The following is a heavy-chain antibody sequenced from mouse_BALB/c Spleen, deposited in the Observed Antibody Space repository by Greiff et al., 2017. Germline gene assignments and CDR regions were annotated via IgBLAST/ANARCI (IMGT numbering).Heavy chain of an antibody. D-gene: IGHD2-14*01. J-gene: IGHJ3*01. Sequence: EVQLVESGGGLVQPGGSLRLSCATSGFTFTDYYMSWVRQPPGKALEWLGFIRNKANGYTTEYSASVKGRFTISRDNSQSILYLQMNTLRAEDSATYYCARDRYDVAYWGQGTLVTVSA. V-gene: IGHV7-3*02. CDR3: ARDRYDVAY. CDR2: IRNKANGYTT. CDR1: GFTFTDYY.